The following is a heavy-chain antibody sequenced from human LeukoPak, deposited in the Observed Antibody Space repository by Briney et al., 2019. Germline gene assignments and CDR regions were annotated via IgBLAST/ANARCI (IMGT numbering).Heavy chain of an antibody. J-gene: IGHJ3*02. CDR2: IKQDGSEK. V-gene: IGHV3-7*01. CDR3: ARAWEVTTIDAFDI. Sequence: PGGSLRLSCAASGFTFSRYWMSWVRQAPGKGLEWVANIKQDGSEKYYVDSVKGRFTISRDNAKNSLYLQMNSLRAEDTAVYYCARAWEVTTIDAFDIWGQGTMVTVSS. CDR1: GFTFSRYW. D-gene: IGHD4-17*01.